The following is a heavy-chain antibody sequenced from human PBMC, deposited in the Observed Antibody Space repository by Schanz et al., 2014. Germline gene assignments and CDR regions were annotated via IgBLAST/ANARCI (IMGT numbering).Heavy chain of an antibody. CDR2: ISGSGGDSV. D-gene: IGHD5-12*01. V-gene: IGHV3-48*04. CDR1: GFTFTGHW. CDR3: AGAVATIRADSFDI. J-gene: IGHJ3*02. Sequence: DVQLVESGGGLVQPGGSLRLSCAASGFTFTGHWMSWVRQAPGKGLEWLSHISGSGGDSVDYADSVKGRFTISRDNTRNSLYLQMNSLRAEDTAVYYCAGAVATIRADSFDIWGQGTMVDVSS.